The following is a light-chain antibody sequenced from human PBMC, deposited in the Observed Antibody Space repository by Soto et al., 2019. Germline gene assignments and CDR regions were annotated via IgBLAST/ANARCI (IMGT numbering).Light chain of an antibody. CDR3: CSYAGSSTYL. V-gene: IGLV2-23*02. CDR2: DVS. Sequence: QSVLTQPASVSGSPGQSITISCTGTSSDVGSYNLVSWYQQHPGKAPKLLIYDVSKRPSGVANRFSGSKSGNTASLTISGLQAEDEADYYCCSYAGSSTYLFGGGTKLTVL. CDR1: SSDVGSYNL. J-gene: IGLJ2*01.